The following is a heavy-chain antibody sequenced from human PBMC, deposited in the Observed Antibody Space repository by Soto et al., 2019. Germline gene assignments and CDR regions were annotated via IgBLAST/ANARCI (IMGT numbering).Heavy chain of an antibody. D-gene: IGHD5-12*01. J-gene: IGHJ4*02. CDR1: GGTFSNDI. CDR2: IIPLLDIA. V-gene: IGHV1-69*08. Sequence: QVQLVQSGAEVKKRGSSVKVSCKTSGGTFSNDIITWVRQAPGQGLEWMGRIIPLLDIANYAQKFQGRVTITADKSTSTAYMELNSLRSEDTAVYYCARDSPIGSTFSGYDAIDYWGQGTLVTVSS. CDR3: ARDSPIGSTFSGYDAIDY.